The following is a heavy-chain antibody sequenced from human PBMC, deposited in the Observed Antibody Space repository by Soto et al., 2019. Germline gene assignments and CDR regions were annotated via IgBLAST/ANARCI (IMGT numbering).Heavy chain of an antibody. CDR1: GFTFSSYS. CDR2: ISSSSSYI. J-gene: IGHJ6*02. CDR3: AREKDIVVVPAAYYYYGMDV. Sequence: EVQLVESGGGLVKPGGSLRLSCAASGFTFSSYSMNWVRQAPGKGLEWVSSISSSSSYIYYADSVKGRFTISRDNAKNSLYLQMNSLRAEDTAVYYCAREKDIVVVPAAYYYYGMDVWGQGTTVTVSS. V-gene: IGHV3-21*01. D-gene: IGHD2-2*01.